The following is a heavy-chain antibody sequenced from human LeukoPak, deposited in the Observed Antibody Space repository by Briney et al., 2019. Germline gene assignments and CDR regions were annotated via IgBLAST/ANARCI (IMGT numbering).Heavy chain of an antibody. CDR1: GFTFSSYE. D-gene: IGHD3-10*01. J-gene: IGHJ5*02. CDR2: ISSSGSTI. Sequence: PGGSLRPSCAASGFTFSSYEMNWVRQAPGKGLEWVSYISSSGSTIYYADSVKGRFTISRDNAKNSLYLQMNSLRAEDTAVYYCARVPFVVRGVMWAFDPWGQGTLVTVSS. V-gene: IGHV3-48*03. CDR3: ARVPFVVRGVMWAFDP.